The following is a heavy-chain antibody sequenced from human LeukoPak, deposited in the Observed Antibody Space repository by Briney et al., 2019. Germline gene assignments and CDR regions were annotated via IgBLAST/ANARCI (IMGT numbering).Heavy chain of an antibody. J-gene: IGHJ4*02. Sequence: GGSLRLSCAASGFTFSSYSMNWVRQAPGKGLEWVSSISSSSSYIYYADSVKGRFTISRDNAKNSLYLQLNSLRPEDTALYYCARGGPGGAFDYWGQGSLVTVSS. V-gene: IGHV3-21*01. CDR2: ISSSSSYI. CDR1: GFTFSSYS. CDR3: ARGGPGGAFDY. D-gene: IGHD3-10*01.